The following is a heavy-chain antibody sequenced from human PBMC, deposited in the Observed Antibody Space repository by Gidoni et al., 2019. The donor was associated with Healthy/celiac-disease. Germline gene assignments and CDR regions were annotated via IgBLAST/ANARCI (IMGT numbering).Heavy chain of an antibody. CDR1: GSPSSDYY. Sequence: QVQLVESGGGLVKPGGSLRPSCAASGSPSSDYYMSWIRKAPGKGLEWVSYISSSSSYTNYADSVKGRFTISRDNAKNSLYLQMNSLRAEDTAVYYCARDCKGSSDPYYYYYGMDVWGQGTTVTVSS. D-gene: IGHD1-26*01. J-gene: IGHJ6*02. V-gene: IGHV3-11*06. CDR3: ARDCKGSSDPYYYYYGMDV. CDR2: ISSSSSYT.